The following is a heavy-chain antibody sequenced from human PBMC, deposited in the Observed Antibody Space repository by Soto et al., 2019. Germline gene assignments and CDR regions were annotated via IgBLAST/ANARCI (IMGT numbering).Heavy chain of an antibody. V-gene: IGHV3-21*01. CDR2: ISGSGKDT. CDR1: GFDLTSSR. Sequence: GGSLRLSCVASGFDLTSSRMNWVRQAPGKGLEGVASISGSGKDTFYRHSVKGRFAISRDSAGTSLFLRMDNVKVEDTAVYHCARVHLVAGSAFYCAMDFWGPGTAVTVSS. CDR3: ARVHLVAGSAFYCAMDF. D-gene: IGHD6-6*01. J-gene: IGHJ6*02.